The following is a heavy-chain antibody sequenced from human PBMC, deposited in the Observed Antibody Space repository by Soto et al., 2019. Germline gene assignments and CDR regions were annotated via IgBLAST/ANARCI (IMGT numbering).Heavy chain of an antibody. CDR1: GFTFSSYW. CDR2: IWYDGSNK. J-gene: IGHJ1*01. V-gene: IGHV3-33*08. D-gene: IGHD3-16*01. CDR3: ARDSLMGVNDFQH. Sequence: PGGSLRLSCAASGFTFSSYWMSWVRQAPGKGLEWVAVIWYDGSNKYYADSVKGRFTISRDNSKNTLYLQMNSLRAEDTAVYYCARDSLMGVNDFQHWGQGTLVTVSS.